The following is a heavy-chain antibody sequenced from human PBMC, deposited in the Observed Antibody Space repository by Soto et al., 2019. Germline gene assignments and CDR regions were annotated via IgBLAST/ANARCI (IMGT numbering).Heavy chain of an antibody. CDR3: VRDSGAKLSSS. J-gene: IGHJ4*02. Sequence: QVQLVQSGAEVKKTGSSVRVSCKASGGTFSSYRLNWLRQAPGHGLEWVGGIVPIRRAAEYAQGFQGRVTITEDETTRTSYMELRSLKSHDTAVYYCVRDSGAKLSSSWGQGTLVTVSS. CDR2: IVPIRRAA. V-gene: IGHV1-69*01. D-gene: IGHD6-13*01. CDR1: GGTFSSYR.